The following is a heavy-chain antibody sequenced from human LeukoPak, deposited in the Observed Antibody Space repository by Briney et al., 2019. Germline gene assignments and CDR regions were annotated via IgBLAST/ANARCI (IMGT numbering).Heavy chain of an antibody. V-gene: IGHV4-59*01. J-gene: IGHJ3*02. CDR1: GGSISSYY. CDR2: IYYSGST. Sequence: SETLSLTCTVSGGSISSYYWSWIRQPPGKGLEWIGYIYYSGSTNYNPSLKSRVTITVDTSKNQFSLKLSSVTAADTAVYYCARVAPTSDAFDIWGQGTMVTVSS. CDR3: ARVAPTSDAFDI.